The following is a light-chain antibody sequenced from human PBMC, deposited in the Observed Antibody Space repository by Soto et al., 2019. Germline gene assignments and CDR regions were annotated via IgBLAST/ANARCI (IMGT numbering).Light chain of an antibody. J-gene: IGLJ1*01. CDR2: EVS. Sequence: QSALTQPASVSGSPGQSITISCTGTSSDVGGYNYVSWYQQHPGKAPKLIIYEVSNRPSGVSNRFSGSQSGNTASLTISGLQAEDEADYYCTSYTSSRIDYVFGTGTKVTVL. V-gene: IGLV2-14*01. CDR3: TSYTSSRIDYV. CDR1: SSDVGGYNY.